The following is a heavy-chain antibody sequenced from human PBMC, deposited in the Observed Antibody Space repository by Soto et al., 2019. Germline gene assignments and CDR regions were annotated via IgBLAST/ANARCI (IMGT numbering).Heavy chain of an antibody. CDR3: AREDTIFGVVRNYYYMDV. CDR1: GFTVSSNY. Sequence: PGGSLRLSCAASGFTVSSNYMSWVRQAPGKGLEWVSVIYSGGSTYYADSVKGRFTISRDNSKNTLYLQMNSLRAEDTAVYYCAREDTIFGVVRNYYYMDVWGKGTTVTVSS. V-gene: IGHV3-66*01. CDR2: IYSGGST. J-gene: IGHJ6*03. D-gene: IGHD3-3*01.